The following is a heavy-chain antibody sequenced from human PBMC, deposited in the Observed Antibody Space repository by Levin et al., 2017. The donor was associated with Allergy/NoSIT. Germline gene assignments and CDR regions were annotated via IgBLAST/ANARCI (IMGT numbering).Heavy chain of an antibody. V-gene: IGHV4-39*01. CDR1: GGSISSSNYY. CDR3: ARRIGGGSGSHLS. D-gene: IGHD1-26*01. J-gene: IGHJ4*02. CDR2: IYYSGNT. Sequence: SETLSLTCTVSGGSISSSNYYWGWIRQPPGKGLEWIGSIYYSGNTYYNPSLQSRFTISIDTSKNQFSLKLNSVTAADTAVYYCARRIGGGSGSHLSWGQGTLVTVSS.